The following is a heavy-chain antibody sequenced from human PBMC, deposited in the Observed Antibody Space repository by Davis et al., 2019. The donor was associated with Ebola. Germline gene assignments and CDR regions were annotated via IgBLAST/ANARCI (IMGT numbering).Heavy chain of an antibody. Sequence: GESLKISCAASGFTFSGSAMHWVRQASGKGLEWVGRIRSKANSYATAYAASVKGRFTISRDDSKNTAYLQMNSLRAEDTAVYYCASTTTVTAFDYWGQGTLVTVSS. V-gene: IGHV3-73*01. CDR1: GFTFSGSA. CDR2: IRSKANSYAT. D-gene: IGHD4-17*01. CDR3: ASTTTVTAFDY. J-gene: IGHJ4*02.